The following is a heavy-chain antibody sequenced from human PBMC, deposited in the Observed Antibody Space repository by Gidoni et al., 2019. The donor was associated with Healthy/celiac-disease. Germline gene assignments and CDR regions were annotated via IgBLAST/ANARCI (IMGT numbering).Heavy chain of an antibody. D-gene: IGHD1-1*01. CDR3: ARDGDNWNDAIGWFDP. CDR2: IWYDGSNK. J-gene: IGHJ5*02. CDR1: GLTFSSYG. V-gene: IGHV3-33*01. Sequence: QVQLVESGGGVVQPGRSLRISCAASGLTFSSYGMHWVRQAPGKGLEWVAVIWYDGSNKYYADSVKGRFTISRDNFKNTLYLQMNSLRAEDTAVYYCARDGDNWNDAIGWFDPWGQGTLVTVSS.